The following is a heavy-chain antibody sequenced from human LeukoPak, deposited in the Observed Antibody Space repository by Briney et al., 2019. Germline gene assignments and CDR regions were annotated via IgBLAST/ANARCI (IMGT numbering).Heavy chain of an antibody. CDR2: IYYSGST. V-gene: IGHV4-39*07. CDR1: GDSISNSNYY. CDR3: ARIFRGYSGGGWYKSWFDP. D-gene: IGHD2-15*01. J-gene: IGHJ5*02. Sequence: SETLTLTCTVSGDSISNSNYYWGWIRQPPGKGLEWIGTIYYSGSTYYNPSLMSRVAISVDTSKNQFSLKLTSVTAADMAVYFCARIFRGYSGGGWYKSWFDPWGQGTLVTVSS.